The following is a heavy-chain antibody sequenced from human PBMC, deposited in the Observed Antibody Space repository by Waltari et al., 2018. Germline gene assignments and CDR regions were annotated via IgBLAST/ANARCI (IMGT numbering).Heavy chain of an antibody. CDR3: ARGGLAGATPDY. CDR1: GFTFNNYW. V-gene: IGHV3-74*03. J-gene: IGHJ4*02. Sequence: EVRLVESGGGLVQPGGSLRLSCAASGFTFNNYWIHWVRHAPGKGLVWGASGNNEGTHTAYVDAVKGRFTASRDNAKNTLYLQMNSLRVEDTAVYYCARGGLAGATPDYWGQGTLVTVSS. D-gene: IGHD1-26*01. CDR2: GNNEGTHT.